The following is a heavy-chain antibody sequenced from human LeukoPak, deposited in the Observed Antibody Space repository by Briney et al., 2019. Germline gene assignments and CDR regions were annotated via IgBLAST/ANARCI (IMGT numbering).Heavy chain of an antibody. J-gene: IGHJ4*02. CDR3: ARDAYCSGGSCFDY. CDR2: IYTSGST. V-gene: IGHV4-4*07. D-gene: IGHD2-15*01. Sequence: SETLSLTCTVSGGSISSYYWSWIRQPAGKGLEWIGRIYTSGSTNYNPSLKSRVTMSVDTSKNQFSLKLSSVTAADTAAYYCARDAYCSGGSCFDYWGQGTLVTVSS. CDR1: GGSISSYY.